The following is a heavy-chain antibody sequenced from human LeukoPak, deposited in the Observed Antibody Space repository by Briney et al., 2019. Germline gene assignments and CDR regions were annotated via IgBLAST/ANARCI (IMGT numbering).Heavy chain of an antibody. J-gene: IGHJ4*02. CDR3: ARLAKAVAGSFDY. V-gene: IGHV4-59*08. CDR2: IYYSGST. Sequence: PSETLSLTCTVSGDSISSYYWSWIRQPPGKGLEWIGYIYYSGSTNYNPSLKSRVTISVDTSKNQFSLKLSSVTAADTAVYYCARLAKAVAGSFDYWGQGTLVTVSS. CDR1: GDSISSYY. D-gene: IGHD6-19*01.